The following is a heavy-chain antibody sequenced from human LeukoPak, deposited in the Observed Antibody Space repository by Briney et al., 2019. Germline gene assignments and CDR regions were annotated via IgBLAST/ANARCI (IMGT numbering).Heavy chain of an antibody. CDR1: GFTFSSYW. CDR2: ITTDGSST. Sequence: GGSLRLSCAASGFTFSSYWMHWVRQAPGKGLVWVSRITTDGSSTYDADSVKGRFTISRDNFENTVYLQMNSLRAEDTAVYYCARAGYCSGGSCYGSDYWGQGTLVSVSS. D-gene: IGHD2-15*01. J-gene: IGHJ4*02. V-gene: IGHV3-74*01. CDR3: ARAGYCSGGSCYGSDY.